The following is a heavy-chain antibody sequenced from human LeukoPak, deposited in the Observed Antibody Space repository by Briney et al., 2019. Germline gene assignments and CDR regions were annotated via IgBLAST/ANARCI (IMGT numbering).Heavy chain of an antibody. J-gene: IGHJ5*02. CDR2: IYYSGST. V-gene: IGHV4-39*07. CDR3: ARQGDWFDP. D-gene: IGHD3-16*01. Sequence: SETLSLTCTVSGGSISSSSYYWGWIRQPPGKGLEWIGSIYYSGSTYYNPSLKSRVTISVDTSKNQFSLKLSSVTAADTAVYYCARQGDWFDPWGQGTLVTVSS. CDR1: GGSISSSSYY.